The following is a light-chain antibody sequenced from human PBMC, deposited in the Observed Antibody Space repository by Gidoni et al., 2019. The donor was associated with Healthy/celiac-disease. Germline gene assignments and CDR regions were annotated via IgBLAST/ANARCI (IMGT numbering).Light chain of an antibody. CDR1: QSVSSY. Sequence: EIVLTHSPATLPLSPGERATLSCRASQSVSSYLAWYQQKPGQAPRLLIYDASNRATGIPARFSGSGSGTDFTLTISSLEPEDFAVYYCQQRSNWPPSLTFGGGTKVEIK. CDR3: QQRSNWPPSLT. V-gene: IGKV3-11*01. CDR2: DAS. J-gene: IGKJ4*01.